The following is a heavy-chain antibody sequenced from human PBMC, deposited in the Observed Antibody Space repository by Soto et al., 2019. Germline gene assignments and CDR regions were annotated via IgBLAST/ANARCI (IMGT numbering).Heavy chain of an antibody. Sequence: QITLKESGPTLVKPTQTLTLTCTFSGFSLSTSGVGVGWIRQPPGKALEWLALIYWDDDKRYSPSLKSRLTITKDTSKNQVVLTMTHMDPVDTATYYCAHSLGYYASSLLGYWGQGTLVTVSS. J-gene: IGHJ4*02. D-gene: IGHD3-22*01. V-gene: IGHV2-5*02. CDR2: IYWDDDK. CDR1: GFSLSTSGVG. CDR3: AHSLGYYASSLLGY.